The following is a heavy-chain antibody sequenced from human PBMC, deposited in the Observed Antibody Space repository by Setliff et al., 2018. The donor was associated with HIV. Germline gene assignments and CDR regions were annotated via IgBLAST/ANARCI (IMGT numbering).Heavy chain of an antibody. Sequence: SETLSLTCSVSGGSISSGSYYWSWIRQPAGKGLEWIGRIYNSGSTIYNPSLKSRVTLSLDTSKNQFSLKLSSVTAADTAMYYCASEAWTSYRSSSGYYYYYMDVWGKGTTVTVSS. J-gene: IGHJ6*03. CDR3: ASEAWTSYRSSSGYYYYYMDV. V-gene: IGHV4-61*02. CDR1: GGSISSGSYY. CDR2: IYNSGST. D-gene: IGHD6-6*01.